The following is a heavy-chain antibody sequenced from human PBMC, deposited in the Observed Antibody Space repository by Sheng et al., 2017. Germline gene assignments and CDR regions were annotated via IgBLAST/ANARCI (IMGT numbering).Heavy chain of an antibody. Sequence: EVQLVESGGGLVQPGGSLRLSCAASGFTFSTNEMNWVRQAPGKGLEWVSYISGGGSTKYYADSVKGRFIVSRDNPKNSLYLQMNSLRAEDTAVYYCARAAGQGNWGQGTLVTVSS. CDR2: ISGGGSTK. CDR3: ARAAGQGN. J-gene: IGHJ4*02. D-gene: IGHD6-13*01. V-gene: IGHV3-48*03. CDR1: GFTFSTNE.